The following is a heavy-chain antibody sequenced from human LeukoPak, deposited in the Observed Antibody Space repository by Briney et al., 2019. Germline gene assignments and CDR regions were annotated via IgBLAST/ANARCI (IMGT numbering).Heavy chain of an antibody. V-gene: IGHV4-59*01. CDR3: ARFVEMGLDY. Sequence: PSETLSLTCTVSGGSISSYYWSWIRQPPGKGLEWVGYIFYSGSTYSNPSLQSRVTILIDTSKNQLSLKVTSVTAADTAVYYCARFVEMGLDYWGQGTLVTVSS. J-gene: IGHJ4*02. CDR2: IFYSGST. CDR1: GGSISSYY. D-gene: IGHD5-24*01.